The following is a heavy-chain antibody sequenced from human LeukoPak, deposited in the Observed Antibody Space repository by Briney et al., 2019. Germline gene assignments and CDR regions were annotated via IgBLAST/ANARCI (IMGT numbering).Heavy chain of an antibody. V-gene: IGHV1-24*01. J-gene: IGHJ3*02. CDR1: GYTLTELS. Sequence: ASVKVSCKVSGYTLTELSMHWVRQAPGKGLEWMGGFDPEDGETIYAQKFQGRVTMTEDTSTDAAYMELSSLRSEDTAVYYCATEDDCSGGSCYGYAFDIWGQGTMVTVSS. CDR2: FDPEDGET. CDR3: ATEDDCSGGSCYGYAFDI. D-gene: IGHD2-15*01.